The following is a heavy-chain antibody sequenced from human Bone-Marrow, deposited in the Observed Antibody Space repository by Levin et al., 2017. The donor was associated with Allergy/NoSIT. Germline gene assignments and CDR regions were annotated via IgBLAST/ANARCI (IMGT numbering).Heavy chain of an antibody. J-gene: IGHJ6*02. CDR2: IYYSMNT. V-gene: IGHV4-30-4*01. CDR1: GGSITSGEYY. CDR3: ASSTLDYYALDV. Sequence: SCTVSGGSITSGEYYWSWIRQPPGKGLEWIGYIYYSMNTYYNPSLTSRVTISVDMSKTQLSLQLRSLTAAHTAVYFCASSTLDYYALDVWGQGTTVTVSS.